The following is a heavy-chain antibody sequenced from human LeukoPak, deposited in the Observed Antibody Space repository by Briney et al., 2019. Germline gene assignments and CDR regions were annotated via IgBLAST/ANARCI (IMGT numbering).Heavy chain of an antibody. J-gene: IGHJ3*02. CDR2: ISAYNGNT. V-gene: IGHV1-18*01. Sequence: GASVKVSCKASGYTFTSYGISWVRQAPGQGLEWMGWISAYNGNTNYAQKLQGRVTMTTDTSTSTAHMELRSLRSDDTAVYYCAGYYDSSGYYDNAFDIWGQGTMVTVSS. CDR1: GYTFTSYG. CDR3: AGYYDSSGYYDNAFDI. D-gene: IGHD3-22*01.